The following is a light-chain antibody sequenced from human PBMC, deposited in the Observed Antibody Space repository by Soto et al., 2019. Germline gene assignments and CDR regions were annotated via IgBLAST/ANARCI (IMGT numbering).Light chain of an antibody. CDR3: SSYTSGSTLV. V-gene: IGLV2-14*01. CDR2: EVS. Sequence: QSVLTQPASVSGSPGQSITLSCTGTSSDVGGYNYVSWYQQHPGKAPKLMIDEVSNRRSGVYNRFSGSKSGNTASLTISGLEAEDEADYYCSSYTSGSTLVFGTGTKLTVL. CDR1: SSDVGGYNY. J-gene: IGLJ1*01.